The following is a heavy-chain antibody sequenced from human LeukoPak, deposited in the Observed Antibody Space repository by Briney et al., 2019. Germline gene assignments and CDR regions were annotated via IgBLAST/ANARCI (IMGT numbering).Heavy chain of an antibody. V-gene: IGHV3-53*01. CDR3: ARSYTHYDFWSGYTYQNYFDP. Sequence: GGSLRLSCAASGFTVSSSYISWVRQAPGKGLEWVSVIYAGDSTYYADSVKGRFIIPRDNSKNTVYLQMDSLRAEDTAVYYCARSYTHYDFWSGYTYQNYFDPWGQGTLVTVSS. D-gene: IGHD3-3*01. CDR1: GFTVSSSY. J-gene: IGHJ5*02. CDR2: IYAGDST.